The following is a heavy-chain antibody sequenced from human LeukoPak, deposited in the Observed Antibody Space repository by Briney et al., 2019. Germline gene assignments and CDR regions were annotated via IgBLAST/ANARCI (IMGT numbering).Heavy chain of an antibody. D-gene: IGHD3-16*02. Sequence: SETLSLTCTVSGGSIGSFFWSWIRQPPGKALEWIGYIHYSGSTKYNPSLKSRVTISVDTSKNQFSLKLSSVTAADTAVYYCARAVYVWGSYRFDYWGQGTLVAVSS. CDR1: GGSIGSFF. CDR2: IHYSGST. V-gene: IGHV4-59*12. CDR3: ARAVYVWGSYRFDY. J-gene: IGHJ4*02.